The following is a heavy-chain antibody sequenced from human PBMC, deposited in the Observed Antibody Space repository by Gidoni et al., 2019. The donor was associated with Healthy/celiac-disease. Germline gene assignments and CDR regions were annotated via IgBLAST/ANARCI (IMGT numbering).Heavy chain of an antibody. V-gene: IGHV3-73*01. Sequence: EVQLVESGGGLVQPGGSLQLSCAASGFTFSGSAMHWVRQASGKGLECVGRIRSKANSYATAYAASVKGRFTISRDDSKNTAYLQMNSLKTEDTAVYYCTTRGLATAKMYYFDYWGQGTLVTVSS. J-gene: IGHJ4*02. D-gene: IGHD5-12*01. CDR1: GFTFSGSA. CDR3: TTRGLATAKMYYFDY. CDR2: IRSKANSYAT.